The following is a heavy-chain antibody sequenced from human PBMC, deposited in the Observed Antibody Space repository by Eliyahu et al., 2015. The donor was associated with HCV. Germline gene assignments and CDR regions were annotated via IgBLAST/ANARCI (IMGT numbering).Heavy chain of an antibody. Sequence: QVQLQQWGAGLLKPSXTLSLTCAVYGXSFSXYYWXWIRQPPGKGLEWIGEINHSGSTNYNPSLKSRVTISVDTSKNQFXLKLSSVTAADTAVYYCARDISSIAARPGWFDPWGQGTLVTVSS. V-gene: IGHV4-34*01. J-gene: IGHJ5*02. CDR3: ARDISSIAARPGWFDP. CDR1: GXSFSXYY. D-gene: IGHD6-6*01. CDR2: INHSGST.